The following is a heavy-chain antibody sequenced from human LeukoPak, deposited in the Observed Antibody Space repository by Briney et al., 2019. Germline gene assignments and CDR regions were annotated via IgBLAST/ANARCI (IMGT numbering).Heavy chain of an antibody. D-gene: IGHD1-26*01. CDR2: ISGSGGST. CDR3: ARGGWDFGTLFDY. V-gene: IGHV3-23*01. Sequence: GGSLRLSCAASGFTFSSYAMSWVRQAPGKGLEWVSAISGSGGSTYYADSVKGRFTISRDNSKNTLYLQMNSLRAEDTAVYYCARGGWDFGTLFDYWGQGTLVTVSS. J-gene: IGHJ4*02. CDR1: GFTFSSYA.